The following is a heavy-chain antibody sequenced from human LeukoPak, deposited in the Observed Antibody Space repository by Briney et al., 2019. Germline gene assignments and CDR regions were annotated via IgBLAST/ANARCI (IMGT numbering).Heavy chain of an antibody. V-gene: IGHV3-23*01. CDR3: AKARDTALIVATMSPLDY. CDR1: GFTFSSYA. J-gene: IGHJ4*02. D-gene: IGHD5-12*01. Sequence: PGGSLRLSCAASGFTFSSYAMSWVRQAPGKGLEWVSAISGSGGSTYYADSAKGRFTISRDNSKNTLYLRMNSLRAEDTAVYYCAKARDTALIVATMSPLDYWGQGTLVTVSS. CDR2: ISGSGGST.